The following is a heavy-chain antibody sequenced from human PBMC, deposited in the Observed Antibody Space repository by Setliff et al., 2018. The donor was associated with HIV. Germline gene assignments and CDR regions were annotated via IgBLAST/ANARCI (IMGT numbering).Heavy chain of an antibody. CDR2: LSYSGST. D-gene: IGHD2-15*01. Sequence: PSETLSLTCTVSSVSFSSYSWTWIRQPPGKGLEWIGYLSYSGSTSYNPSLKSRVAISLDTSTSKNEFSLRLTSVTAADTAVYFCARVPYSWDSFDYWGQGTLVTVAS. CDR3: ARVPYSWDSFDY. CDR1: SVSFSSYS. J-gene: IGHJ4*02. V-gene: IGHV4-59*01.